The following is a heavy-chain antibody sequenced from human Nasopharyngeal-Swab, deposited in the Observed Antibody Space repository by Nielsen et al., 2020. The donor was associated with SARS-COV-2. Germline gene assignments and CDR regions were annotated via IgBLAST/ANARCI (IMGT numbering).Heavy chain of an antibody. CDR1: GGSINSYY. CDR2: IYYSGST. D-gene: IGHD6-13*01. J-gene: IGHJ4*02. Sequence: LETLSLTCTVSGGSINSYYWSWIRQPPGKGLEWIGYIYYSGSTNYNPSLKSRVTISVDTSKNQFSLKLSSVTAADTAVYYCARGYSGSSWYMGGYFDCWGQGTLVTVSS. V-gene: IGHV4-59*13. CDR3: ARGYSGSSWYMGGYFDC.